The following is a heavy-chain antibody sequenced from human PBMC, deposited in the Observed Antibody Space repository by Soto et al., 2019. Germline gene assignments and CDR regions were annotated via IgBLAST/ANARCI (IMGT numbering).Heavy chain of an antibody. D-gene: IGHD3-9*01. Sequence: QLQLQESGPGLVKPSEALSLTCSVSGGSISSSSYYWGWIRQPPGKGLEWIGSIYYSGSTYYNPSLKSRVTISIDKSKTQVALKLRSLTAADTAVYYCASLEGLATISYYFDFWGQGTLVTVSS. CDR1: GGSISSSSYY. J-gene: IGHJ4*02. CDR2: IYYSGST. V-gene: IGHV4-39*01. CDR3: ASLEGLATISYYFDF.